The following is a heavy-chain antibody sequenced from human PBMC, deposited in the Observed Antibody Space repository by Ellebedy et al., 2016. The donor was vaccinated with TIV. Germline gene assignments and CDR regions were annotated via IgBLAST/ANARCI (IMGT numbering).Heavy chain of an antibody. J-gene: IGHJ4*02. CDR2: ISSTGSRT. Sequence: PGGSLRLSCAASGFTFSNNAMSWVRQAPGKGLEWVSTISSTGSRTYYADSVEGRFIISRDNSKKTLYLQMNSLRAEDTAVYYCAKGRGGGSDTSAPRYYFDYWGLGTLVTVSS. CDR1: GFTFSNNA. D-gene: IGHD3-22*01. CDR3: AKGRGGGSDTSAPRYYFDY. V-gene: IGHV3-23*01.